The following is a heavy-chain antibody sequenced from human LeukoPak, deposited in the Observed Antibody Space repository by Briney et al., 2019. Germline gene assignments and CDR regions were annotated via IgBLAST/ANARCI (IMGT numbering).Heavy chain of an antibody. CDR1: GYIFTSYY. D-gene: IGHD3-9*01. CDR2: INPSGGST. J-gene: IGHJ5*02. CDR3: ARDKVYDILTGSQSGWFDP. Sequence: ASVKVSCKASGYIFTSYYMYWVRQAPGQGLEWMGIINPSGGSTRYAQKFQGRVTMTRDTSTSTVYMELSSLRSEDTAVYYCARDKVYDILTGSQSGWFDPWGQGTLVTVSS. V-gene: IGHV1-46*01.